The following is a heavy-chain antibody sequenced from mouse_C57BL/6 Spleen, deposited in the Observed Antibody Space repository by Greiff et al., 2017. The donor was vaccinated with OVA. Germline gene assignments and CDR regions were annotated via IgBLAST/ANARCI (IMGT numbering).Heavy chain of an antibody. CDR3: ARNDYDGFAY. CDR1: GFSLTSYA. Sequence: VKLVESGPGLVAPSQSLSITCTVSGFSLTSYAISWVRQPPGKGLEWLGVIWNGGGTNYNSALKSRLSISKDNSKSQVFLKMNSLQTDDTARYYCARNDYDGFAYWGQGTLVTVSA. J-gene: IGHJ3*01. CDR2: IWNGGGT. V-gene: IGHV2-9-1*01. D-gene: IGHD2-4*01.